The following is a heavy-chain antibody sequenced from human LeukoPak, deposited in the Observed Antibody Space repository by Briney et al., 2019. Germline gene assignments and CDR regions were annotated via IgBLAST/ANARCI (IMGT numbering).Heavy chain of an antibody. D-gene: IGHD7-27*01. V-gene: IGHV3-20*04. CDR1: GFSFDDYG. J-gene: IGHJ4*02. CDR3: ARVYGWGPTRNLDY. CDR2: INWNGDST. Sequence: GGSQRLSCEVSGFSFDDYGMSWDRQPPGKGLEWVSGINWNGDSTDYADSVKGRFTISRDNANNSLFLQMNSLRADDTALYYCARVYGWGPTRNLDYWGQGILVTVSS.